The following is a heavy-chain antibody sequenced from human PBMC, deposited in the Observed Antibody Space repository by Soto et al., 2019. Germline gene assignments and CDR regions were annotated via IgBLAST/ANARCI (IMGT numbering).Heavy chain of an antibody. J-gene: IGHJ3*02. Sequence: GGSLRLSCAASGFTFSSYSMNWVRQAPGKGLEWVSYISSSSSTIYYADSVKGRFTISRDNAKNSLYLQMNSLRAEDTAVYYCARDRGSSWSFFATRHEAFDIWGQGTMVTVSS. CDR2: ISSSSSTI. CDR1: GFTFSSYS. V-gene: IGHV3-48*01. CDR3: ARDRGSSWSFFATRHEAFDI. D-gene: IGHD6-13*01.